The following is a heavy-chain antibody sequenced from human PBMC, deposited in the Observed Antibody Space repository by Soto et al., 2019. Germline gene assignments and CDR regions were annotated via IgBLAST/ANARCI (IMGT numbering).Heavy chain of an antibody. CDR2: IDPSDSYT. CDR3: ARDYDILTGYYMIHYYYFYGMDA. Sequence: GESLKISCKGSGYSFTSYWISWVRQMPGKGLEWMGRIDPSDSYTNYSPSFQGHVTISADKSISTAYLQWSSLKASDTAMYYCARDYDILTGYYMIHYYYFYGMDAWGQGTMLTVSS. J-gene: IGHJ6*02. CDR1: GYSFTSYW. V-gene: IGHV5-10-1*01. D-gene: IGHD3-9*01.